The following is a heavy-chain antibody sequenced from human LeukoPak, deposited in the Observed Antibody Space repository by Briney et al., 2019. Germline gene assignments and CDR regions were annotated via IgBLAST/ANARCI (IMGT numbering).Heavy chain of an antibody. D-gene: IGHD5-12*01. CDR3: ARSITSNPPYYYYYYMDV. V-gene: IGHV1-69*06. CDR2: IIPIFGTA. Sequence: GASVKVSCKASGYTFTSYGISWVRQAPGQGLEWMGGIIPIFGTANYAQKFQGRVTITADKSTSTAYMELSSLRSEDTAVYYCARSITSNPPYYYYYYMDVWGKGTTVTVSS. J-gene: IGHJ6*03. CDR1: GYTFTSYG.